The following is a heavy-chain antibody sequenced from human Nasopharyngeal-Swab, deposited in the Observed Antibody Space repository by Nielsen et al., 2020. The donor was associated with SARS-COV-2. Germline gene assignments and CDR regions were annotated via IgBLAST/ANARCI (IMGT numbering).Heavy chain of an antibody. CDR3: ARDCIVVVPAAIINYYYYYYMDV. CDR1: GYTFTSYA. D-gene: IGHD2-2*01. V-gene: IGHV7-4-1*02. CDR2: INTNTGNP. Sequence: ASVKVSCKASGYTFTSYAMNWVRQAPGQGLEWMGWINTNTGNPTYAQGFTGRFVFSLDTSVSTAYLQISSLKAEDTAVYYCARDCIVVVPAAIINYYYYYYMDVWGKGTTVTVSS. J-gene: IGHJ6*03.